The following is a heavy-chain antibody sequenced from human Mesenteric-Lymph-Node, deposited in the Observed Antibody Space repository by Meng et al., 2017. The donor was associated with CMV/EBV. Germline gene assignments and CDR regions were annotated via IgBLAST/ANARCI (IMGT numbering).Heavy chain of an antibody. D-gene: IGHD3-10*01. CDR3: ARSTASGTDYWE. J-gene: IGHJ4*02. Sequence: GESLKISCVASGFTFSTYTMNWVRQVPGKGLVWVARIYFDERRAPKTMHADFVKGRFTISTDNARNTWYLQMNSLRVEDTAVYYCARSTASGTDYWEWGQGTLVTVSS. CDR1: GFTFSTYT. V-gene: IGHV3-74*03. CDR2: IYFDERRAPKT.